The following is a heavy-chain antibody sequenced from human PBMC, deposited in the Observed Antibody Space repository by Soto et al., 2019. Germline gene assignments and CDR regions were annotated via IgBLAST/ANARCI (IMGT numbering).Heavy chain of an antibody. J-gene: IGHJ5*02. D-gene: IGHD2-2*01. CDR2: IFSNDDK. Sequence: SGPTLVNPTETLTLTCTVSGLSLSTAKLGVSWIRQPPGKALEWLAHIFSNDDKSYSTSLDRRLTISKDTSKSQVVLTMTNLDPVDSGTYYCAIIKPCSRKECFLASFDTWGQGTLATVSS. CDR3: AIIKPCSRKECFLASFDT. V-gene: IGHV2-26*01. CDR1: GLSLSTAKLG.